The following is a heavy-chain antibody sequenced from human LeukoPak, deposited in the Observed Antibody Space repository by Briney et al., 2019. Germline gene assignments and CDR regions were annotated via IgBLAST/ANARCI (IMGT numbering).Heavy chain of an antibody. Sequence: GGSLRLSCAASGFTFSSHAMGWVRQTPGTGLEWVSNLSADGTALYADSVKGRFTVSRDNSKNTLYLQMTGLRAEDTAVYFCVYYDSSGYYYGRLRYWGQGAPVTVSS. J-gene: IGHJ4*02. D-gene: IGHD3-22*01. CDR2: LSADGTA. CDR1: GFTFSSHA. CDR3: VYYDSSGYYYGRLRY. V-gene: IGHV3-23*01.